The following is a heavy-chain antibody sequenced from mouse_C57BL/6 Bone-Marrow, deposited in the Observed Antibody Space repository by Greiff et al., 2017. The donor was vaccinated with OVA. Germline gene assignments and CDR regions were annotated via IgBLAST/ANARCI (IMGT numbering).Heavy chain of an antibody. CDR1: GYTFTNYW. V-gene: IGHV1-63*01. Sequence: VQLQQSGAELVRPGTSVKMSCKASGYTFTNYWIGWAKQRPGHGLEWIGDIYPGGGYTNYNEKFKGKATLTADTYSSTAYMQFSSLTSEDSAIDYCARAPYYGSRWFAYWGQGTLVTVSA. J-gene: IGHJ3*01. CDR3: ARAPYYGSRWFAY. D-gene: IGHD1-1*01. CDR2: IYPGGGYT.